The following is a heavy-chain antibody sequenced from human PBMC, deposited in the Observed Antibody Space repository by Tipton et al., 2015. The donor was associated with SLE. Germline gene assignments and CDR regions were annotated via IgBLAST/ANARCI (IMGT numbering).Heavy chain of an antibody. Sequence: SLRLSCVASGFTFRSTWMHWVRQAPGKGLVWVSRINSDGSMTTYADSVKGRFTISRDNAKNPLYLQMNSLRGEDTAVYNCARGDYYDSSGFFTGYYGMDVWGQGTTVTVSS. CDR2: INSDGSMT. CDR3: ARGDYYDSSGFFTGYYGMDV. J-gene: IGHJ6*02. D-gene: IGHD3-22*01. V-gene: IGHV3-74*01. CDR1: GFTFRSTW.